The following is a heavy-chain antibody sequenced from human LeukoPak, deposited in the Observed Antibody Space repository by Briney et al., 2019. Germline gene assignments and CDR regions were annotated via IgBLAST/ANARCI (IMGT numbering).Heavy chain of an antibody. D-gene: IGHD6-19*01. J-gene: IGHJ4*02. V-gene: IGHV3-7*03. CDR3: ARAAYSSGNFDY. CDR1: EFTFSSYW. Sequence: PGGSLRLSCAASEFTFSSYWMSWVRQAPGKGLEWVANIKQDGSEKYYVDSVKGRFTISRDNAKNSLYLQMNSLRSDDTAVYYCARAAYSSGNFDYWGQGTLVTVSS. CDR2: IKQDGSEK.